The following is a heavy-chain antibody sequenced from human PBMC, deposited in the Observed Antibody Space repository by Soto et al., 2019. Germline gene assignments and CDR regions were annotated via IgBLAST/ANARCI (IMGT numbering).Heavy chain of an antibody. V-gene: IGHV1-69*12. CDR3: ARGGVAVAGTNYGMDV. Sequence: QVQLVQSGAEVKKPGSSVKVSCKASGGTFSSYAISWVRQAPGQGLEWMGGIIPIFGTANYAQKFQGRVTITADESTSTDYMELSSLRSEDTAVYYCARGGVAVAGTNYGMDVWGQGTTVTVSS. D-gene: IGHD6-19*01. J-gene: IGHJ6*02. CDR2: IIPIFGTA. CDR1: GGTFSSYA.